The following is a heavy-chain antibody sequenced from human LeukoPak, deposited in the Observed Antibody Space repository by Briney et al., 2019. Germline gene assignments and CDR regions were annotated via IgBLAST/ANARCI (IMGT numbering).Heavy chain of an antibody. CDR3: ARGTSYSDY. CDR2: ISCSGSTI. CDR1: GFTFSSYE. Sequence: PGGSLRLSCAASGFTFSSYEMNWVRQAPGKGLEWVSHISCSGSTIYYTDSVKGRFTISRDNAKNSLYLQMNSLRAEDTAVYYCARGTSYSDYWGQGTLVTVSS. D-gene: IGHD2/OR15-2a*01. J-gene: IGHJ4*02. V-gene: IGHV3-48*03.